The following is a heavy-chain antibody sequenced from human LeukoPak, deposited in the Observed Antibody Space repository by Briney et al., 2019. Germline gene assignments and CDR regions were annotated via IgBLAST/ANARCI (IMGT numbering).Heavy chain of an antibody. CDR3: TGGTFYLLLDY. V-gene: IGHV1-24*01. Sequence: ASVKVSCKVSGYSLTELSMHWVRQAPGKGLEWMGGFDPGNGETIFTKNFQGRVTMTDDTSTDTAYMELSSLRSEDTAVYYCTGGTFYLLLDYWGQGTLVTVSS. CDR1: GYSLTELS. D-gene: IGHD2/OR15-2a*01. CDR2: FDPGNGET. J-gene: IGHJ4*02.